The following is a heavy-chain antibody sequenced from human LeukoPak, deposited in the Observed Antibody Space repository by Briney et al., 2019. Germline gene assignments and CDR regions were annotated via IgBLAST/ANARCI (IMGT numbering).Heavy chain of an antibody. D-gene: IGHD1/OR15-1a*01. CDR2: ITTDETT. J-gene: IGHJ4*02. Sequence: GGSLRLSCAASGFTFSVAWMHWLRHVPGKGLMWVSRITTDETTTYADSVRGRFSISRDNAKNTVYLQMNSLRVEDTAVYYCAKDWFATTDYWGQGILVTVSS. CDR3: AKDWFATTDY. V-gene: IGHV3-74*01. CDR1: GFTFSVAW.